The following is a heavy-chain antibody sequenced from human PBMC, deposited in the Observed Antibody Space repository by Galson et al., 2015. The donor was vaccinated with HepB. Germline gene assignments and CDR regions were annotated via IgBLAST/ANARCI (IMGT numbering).Heavy chain of an antibody. J-gene: IGHJ3*02. Sequence: SVKVSCKASGYTFTGYYMHWVRQAPGQGLEWMGWINPNSGGTNYAQKFQGRVTMTRDTSISTAYMELSRLRSDDTAVYYCARAGVRLMRLGELSLYGLGAFDIRGQGTMVTVSS. CDR3: ARAGVRLMRLGELSLYGLGAFDI. D-gene: IGHD3-16*02. V-gene: IGHV1-2*02. CDR1: GYTFTGYY. CDR2: INPNSGGT.